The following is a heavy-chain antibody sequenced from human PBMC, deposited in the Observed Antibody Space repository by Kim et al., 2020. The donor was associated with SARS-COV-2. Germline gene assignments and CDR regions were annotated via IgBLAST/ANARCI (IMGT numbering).Heavy chain of an antibody. J-gene: IGHJ5*02. V-gene: IGHV3-53*01. Sequence: GGSLRLSCAASGFNVSINYMSWVRQAPGKGLEWVSLIYSGGGTDYVDSVKGRFSISRDKSKNTLYLQLNNLRAEDTAVYYCATRATVAPPWGQGTLVTV. CDR1: GFNVSINY. CDR2: IYSGGGT. D-gene: IGHD2-15*01. CDR3: ATRATVAPP.